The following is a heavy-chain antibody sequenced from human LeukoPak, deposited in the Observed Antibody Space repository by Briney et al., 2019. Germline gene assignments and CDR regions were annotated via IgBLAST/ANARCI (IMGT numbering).Heavy chain of an antibody. D-gene: IGHD6-13*01. CDR2: MNPNSGTT. CDR3: ARSKSSWYGMGFDY. CDR1: GYTFTTSD. Sequence: ASVKVSCKASGYTFTTSDINWVRQATGQGHEWMGWMNPNSGTTVSAQIFQGRVTMTRNTSINTAYMELSSLRSEDTAVYYCARSKSSWYGMGFDYWGQGSLVTVSS. V-gene: IGHV1-8*01. J-gene: IGHJ4*02.